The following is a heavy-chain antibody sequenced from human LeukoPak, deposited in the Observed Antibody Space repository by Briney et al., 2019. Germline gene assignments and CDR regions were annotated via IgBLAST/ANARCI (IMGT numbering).Heavy chain of an antibody. J-gene: IGHJ3*02. CDR1: GFTFSNNS. V-gene: IGHV3-48*01. D-gene: IGHD3-16*01. Sequence: GGSLRLSCVVSGFTFSNNSMKWVRQSPGKGLECVSYISSTGSMIYYTDSVKGRFTISRDTAKSSLYLQMNSLRTEDTAVYYCARDGGGRRAQDAFDIWGQGTTVTVSS. CDR2: ISSTGSMI. CDR3: ARDGGGRRAQDAFDI.